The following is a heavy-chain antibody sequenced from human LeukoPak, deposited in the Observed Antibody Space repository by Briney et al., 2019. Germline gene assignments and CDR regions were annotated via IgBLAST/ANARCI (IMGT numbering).Heavy chain of an antibody. Sequence: GGSLRLSCAASGFTFSDASMSWVRQAPGKGLEWVGRIKKKSDGETTDYAAPVKGRFSISRDDSKNTLYLQMNSLKTEDTALYYCTTDSNYGAFDWGQGILVTVS. CDR1: GFTFSDAS. CDR3: TTDSNYGAFD. J-gene: IGHJ4*02. V-gene: IGHV3-15*01. D-gene: IGHD4-17*01. CDR2: IKKKSDGETT.